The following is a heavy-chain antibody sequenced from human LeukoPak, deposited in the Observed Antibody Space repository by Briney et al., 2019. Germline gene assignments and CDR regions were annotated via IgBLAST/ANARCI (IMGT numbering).Heavy chain of an antibody. D-gene: IGHD4-17*01. Sequence: ASVKVSCKASGYTFTKYNISWVRQAPGQGLEWMGWINTDNGNTDYAESLQGRVTMTRDTSTSTAYMDLRLLASDDTAIYYCAREMTAVTIALDNWGQGTLVTVSS. CDR1: GYTFTKYN. J-gene: IGHJ4*02. CDR3: AREMTAVTIALDN. CDR2: INTDNGNT. V-gene: IGHV1-18*01.